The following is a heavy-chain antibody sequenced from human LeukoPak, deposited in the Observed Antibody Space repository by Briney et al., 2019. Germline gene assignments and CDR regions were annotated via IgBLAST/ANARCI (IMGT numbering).Heavy chain of an antibody. V-gene: IGHV3-30*02. D-gene: IGHD1-26*01. Sequence: GESLKISCAASGFTFNMYGIHWVRQAPGEGPEWLTFIRFDGTNKYYANSVKGRFTISRDNSMNTVYLQMNSLRAEDTALYYCVRTPYSGSAPRYYYMDVWGKGTTVTVS. J-gene: IGHJ6*03. CDR3: VRTPYSGSAPRYYYMDV. CDR2: IRFDGTNK. CDR1: GFTFNMYG.